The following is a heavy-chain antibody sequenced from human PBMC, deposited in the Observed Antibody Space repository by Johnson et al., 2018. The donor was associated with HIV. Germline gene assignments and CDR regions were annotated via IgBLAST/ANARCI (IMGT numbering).Heavy chain of an antibody. V-gene: IGHV3-20*04. CDR2: INWNGNTI. J-gene: IGHJ3*01. CDR3: ARAIAAAGSSLEDDA. D-gene: IGHD6-13*01. Sequence: VQLVESGGGVVRPGGSLRLSCATSGFTFDNYGMNWVRQAPGKGLEWVSGINWNGNTIGYADSVQGRFTISRDNTENALYLQMNSLRAEDTALYYCARAIAAAGSSLEDDAWGQGTMVTVSS. CDR1: GFTFDNYG.